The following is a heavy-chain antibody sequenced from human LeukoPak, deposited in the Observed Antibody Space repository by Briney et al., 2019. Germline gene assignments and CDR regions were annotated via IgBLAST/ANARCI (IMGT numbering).Heavy chain of an antibody. V-gene: IGHV3-74*01. Sequence: GGSLRLSCAASRFTFISYWMHWVRQAPGKGLVWVSRINTDGSTTNYADSVKGRFTISRDNAKNTLYLQMNSLRAEDTAMYYCARGGLWGQGTLVTVSS. J-gene: IGHJ4*02. CDR3: ARGGL. CDR1: RFTFISYW. CDR2: INTDGSTT.